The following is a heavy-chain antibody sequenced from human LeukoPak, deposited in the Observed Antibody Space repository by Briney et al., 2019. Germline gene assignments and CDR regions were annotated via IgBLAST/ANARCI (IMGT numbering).Heavy chain of an antibody. CDR1: GFTVSSNY. V-gene: IGHV3-66*03. D-gene: IGHD3-10*01. J-gene: IGHJ4*02. Sequence: PGGSLRLSCAASGFTVSSNYMSWVRQAPGKGLEWVSVIYSCGSTYYADSVKGRFTISRDNSKNTLYLQMNSLRAEDTAVYYCAREGYYGSGSPPSLYFDYWGQGTLVTVSS. CDR3: AREGYYGSGSPPSLYFDY. CDR2: IYSCGST.